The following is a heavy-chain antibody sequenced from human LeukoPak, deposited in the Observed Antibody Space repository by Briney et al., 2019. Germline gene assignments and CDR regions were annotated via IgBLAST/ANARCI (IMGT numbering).Heavy chain of an antibody. CDR2: MNPNSGNT. J-gene: IGHJ4*02. CDR1: GYTFTSYD. D-gene: IGHD3-22*01. Sequence: WASVKVSCKASGYTFTSYDINWVRQATGQGLEWMGWMNPNSGNTGYAQKFQGRVTMTRNTSISTAYMELSSLRSEDTAVYYCAKRGYDSSGYYYFDYWGQGTLVTVSS. CDR3: AKRGYDSSGYYYFDY. V-gene: IGHV1-8*01.